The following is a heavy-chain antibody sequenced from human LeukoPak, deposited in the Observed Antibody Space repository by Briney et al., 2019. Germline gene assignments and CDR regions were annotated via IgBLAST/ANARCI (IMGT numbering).Heavy chain of an antibody. CDR2: INPNSGGT. Sequence: ASVKVSCKASGYTFTGYYMRWVRQAPGQGLEWMGWINPNSGGTNYAQKFQGRVTMTRDTSISTAYMELSRLRSDDTAVYYCARGQRGYSYGNYFDYWGQGTLVTVSS. D-gene: IGHD5-18*01. CDR3: ARGQRGYSYGNYFDY. CDR1: GYTFTGYY. J-gene: IGHJ4*02. V-gene: IGHV1-2*02.